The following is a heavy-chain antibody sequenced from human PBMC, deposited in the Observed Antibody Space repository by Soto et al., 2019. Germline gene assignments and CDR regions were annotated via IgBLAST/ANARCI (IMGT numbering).Heavy chain of an antibody. V-gene: IGHV4-31*03. J-gene: IGHJ4*02. CDR3: ARGSGGTFDY. D-gene: IGHD2-15*01. CDR2: IYYSGRT. Sequence: QLQLQESGPGLVKPSQTLSLTCTVSGGSIRSGGYYWSWIRQHPGKGLEWIGNIYYSGRTYYNPSLMSRVTISVDTSKNQFSLKLSSVTAPDTAVYYCARGSGGTFDYWGQGTLVTVSS. CDR1: GGSIRSGGYY.